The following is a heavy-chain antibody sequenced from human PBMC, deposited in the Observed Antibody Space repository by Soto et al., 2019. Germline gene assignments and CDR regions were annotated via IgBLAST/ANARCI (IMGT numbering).Heavy chain of an antibody. V-gene: IGHV1-69*12. CDR2: IIPIFGTA. D-gene: IGHD3-16*01. CDR1: GGTFSSYA. CDR3: ARHLGGNHYYYGMDV. J-gene: IGHJ6*02. Sequence: QVQLVQSGAEVKKPGSSVKVSCKASGGTFSSYAISWVRQAPGQGLEWMGGIIPIFGTADYAQKFQGRVTITADDFTRTAYMELSRLRSEDTAVYYCARHLGGNHYYYGMDVWSQGTTVTVSS.